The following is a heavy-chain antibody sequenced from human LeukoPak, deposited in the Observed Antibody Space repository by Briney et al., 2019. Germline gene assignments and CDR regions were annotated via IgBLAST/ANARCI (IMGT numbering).Heavy chain of an antibody. D-gene: IGHD6-13*01. V-gene: IGHV4-39*01. Sequence: SETLSLTCTVSGGSISSSSYYWGWIRQPPGRGLEWIGSIYYSGSTYYNPSLKSRVTISVDTSKNQFSLKLSSVTAADTAVYYCARHGITAADYWGPGTLVTVSS. CDR1: GGSISSSSYY. J-gene: IGHJ4*02. CDR3: ARHGITAADY. CDR2: IYYSGST.